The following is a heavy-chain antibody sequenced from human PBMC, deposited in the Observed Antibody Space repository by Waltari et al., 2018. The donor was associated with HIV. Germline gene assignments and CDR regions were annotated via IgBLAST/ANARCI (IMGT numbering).Heavy chain of an antibody. J-gene: IGHJ4*02. V-gene: IGHV3-7*04. CDR3: ARGGFYGSGSKVN. CDR2: KKQYGSEK. CDR1: GFTFSSYW. D-gene: IGHD3-10*01. Sequence: EVQLVESGGGLVQPGGSLRLSCAASGFTFSSYWMSWVRQAPGKGGEWVENKKQYGSEKYYVDAVKGRVTISRDNAENSLYLQMNSLRAEDTAVYYCARGGFYGSGSKVNWGQGTLVTVSS.